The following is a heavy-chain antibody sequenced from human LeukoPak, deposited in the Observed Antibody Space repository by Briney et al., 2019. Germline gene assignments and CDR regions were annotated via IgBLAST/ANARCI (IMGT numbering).Heavy chain of an antibody. D-gene: IGHD2-15*01. CDR2: IIPILGMA. CDR3: ARDLWSAVVGFDP. CDR1: GGTFSSYA. V-gene: IGHV1-69*04. Sequence: ASVKVSCKASGGTFSSYAISWVRQAPGQGLEWMGRIIPILGMANYAQKFQGRVTITADKSTSTAYMELSSLRSEDTAVYYCARDLWSAVVGFDPWGQGTLVTVSS. J-gene: IGHJ5*02.